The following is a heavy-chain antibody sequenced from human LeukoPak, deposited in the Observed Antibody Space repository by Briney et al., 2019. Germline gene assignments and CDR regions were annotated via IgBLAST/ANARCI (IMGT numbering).Heavy chain of an antibody. Sequence: GGSLRLSCAVSGFTFSSYWMSWVRQAPGRGLEWVAKIKQDGSEKYYVDSVKGRFTISRDNTKNSLYLQMNSLRAEDTAVYYCASIVEEFGELLYDYWGQGTLVTVSS. J-gene: IGHJ4*02. V-gene: IGHV3-7*01. D-gene: IGHD3-10*01. CDR2: IKQDGSEK. CDR3: ASIVEEFGELLYDY. CDR1: GFTFSSYW.